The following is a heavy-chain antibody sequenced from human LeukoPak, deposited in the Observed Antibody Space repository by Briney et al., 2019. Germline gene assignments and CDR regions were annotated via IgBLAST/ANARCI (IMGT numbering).Heavy chain of an antibody. CDR3: AIDFYSWNSGMDV. J-gene: IGHJ6*02. Sequence: HPGGSLRLSCAASGFTFSSYWMSWVRQAPGKGLEWVANIKQDGSEKYYVDSVKGRFTISRDNAKNSLYLQMNSLRAEDTAVYYCAIDFYSWNSGMDVWGQGTTVTVSS. D-gene: IGHD1-1*01. V-gene: IGHV3-7*01. CDR1: GFTFSSYW. CDR2: IKQDGSEK.